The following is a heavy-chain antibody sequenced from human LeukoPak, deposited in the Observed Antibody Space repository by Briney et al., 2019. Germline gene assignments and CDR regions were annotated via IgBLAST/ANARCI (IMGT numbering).Heavy chain of an antibody. CDR2: INPSGGST. V-gene: IGHV1-46*01. CDR1: EYTFTSYY. CDR3: ARDLEGSIVGASVDY. D-gene: IGHD1-26*01. Sequence: ASVKVSCKASEYTFTSYYMHWVRQAPGQGLEWMGIINPSGGSTSYAQKFQGRVTMTRDTSTSTVYMELSSLRSEDTAVYYCARDLEGSIVGASVDYWGQGTLVTVSS. J-gene: IGHJ4*02.